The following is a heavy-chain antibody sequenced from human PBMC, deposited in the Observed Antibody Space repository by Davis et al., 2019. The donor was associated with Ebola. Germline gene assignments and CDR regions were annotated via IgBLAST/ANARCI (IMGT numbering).Heavy chain of an antibody. CDR1: GDSISDYY. V-gene: IGHV4-59*12. CDR2: IYHSGIT. D-gene: IGHD5-12*01. CDR3: ARDSSGSPYSGLDV. Sequence: SETLSLTCTVSGDSISDYYWSWIRQPPGKGLEWIGYIYHSGITRYNPSLKSRVTISVDTSKNQFSLKLNSVTAADTAVYYCARDSSGSPYSGLDVWGQGTTVTVSS. J-gene: IGHJ6*02.